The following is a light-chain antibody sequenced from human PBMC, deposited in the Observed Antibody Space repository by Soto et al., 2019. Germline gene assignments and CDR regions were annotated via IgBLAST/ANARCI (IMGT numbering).Light chain of an antibody. CDR1: SRDVGGYNY. V-gene: IGLV2-14*01. CDR2: GVT. CDR3: FSHRRGDSHV. J-gene: IGLJ1*01. Sequence: QSVLTQPASVSGSPGQSITISCTVTSRDVGGYNYVSWYQQYPGKAPKLMIYGVTNRPSGVSNRFSGSKTGNTASLTISGLQAEDEAYYYCFSHRRGDSHVFGTGTKVTVL.